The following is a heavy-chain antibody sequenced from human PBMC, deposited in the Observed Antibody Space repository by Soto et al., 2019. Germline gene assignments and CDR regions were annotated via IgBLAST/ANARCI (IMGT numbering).Heavy chain of an antibody. Sequence: GESLKISCKGSGYSFTSYWIGWVRQMPGKGLEWMGIIYPGDSDTRYSPSFQGQVTISADKYISTAYLQWTSLKASDTAMYYCARLGYSYGPARIALASTPSNYGMAVWAQETTVTVSS. J-gene: IGHJ6*02. CDR2: IYPGDSDT. V-gene: IGHV5-51*01. D-gene: IGHD6-19*01. CDR3: ARLGYSYGPARIALASTPSNYGMAV. CDR1: GYSFTSYW.